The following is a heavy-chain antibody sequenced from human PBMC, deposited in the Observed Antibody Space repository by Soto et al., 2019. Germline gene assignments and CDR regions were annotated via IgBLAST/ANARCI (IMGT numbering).Heavy chain of an antibody. CDR2: IIPIFGTA. V-gene: IGHV1-69*12. Sequence: QVQLVQSGAEVKKPGSSVKVSCKASGGTFSSYAISWVRQAPGQGLEWMGGIIPIFGTANYAQKFQGRVTITADESMSTAYMELSSLRSEDTAVYYCARVDCGGDCYSIFDYWYFDLWGRGTLVTVSS. CDR1: GGTFSSYA. J-gene: IGHJ2*01. D-gene: IGHD2-21*02. CDR3: ARVDCGGDCYSIFDYWYFDL.